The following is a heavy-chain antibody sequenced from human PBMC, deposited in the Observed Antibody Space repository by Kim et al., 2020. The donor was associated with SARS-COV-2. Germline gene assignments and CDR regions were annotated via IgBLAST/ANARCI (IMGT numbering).Heavy chain of an antibody. Sequence: SETLSLTCAVSGGSISSSNWWSWVRQPPGKGLEWIGEIYHSGSTNYNPSLKSRVTISVDKSKNQFSLKLSSVTAADTAVYYCARVSASGTVGVGAIHYWGQGTLVTVSS. CDR2: IYHSGST. D-gene: IGHD1-26*01. V-gene: IGHV4-4*02. CDR1: GGSISSSNW. J-gene: IGHJ4*02. CDR3: ARVSASGTVGVGAIHY.